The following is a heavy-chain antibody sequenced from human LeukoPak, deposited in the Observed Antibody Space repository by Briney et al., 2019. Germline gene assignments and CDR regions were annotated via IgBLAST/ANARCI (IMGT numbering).Heavy chain of an antibody. V-gene: IGHV4-38-2*01. D-gene: IGHD3-10*01. CDR3: ASLFRSMVRGVIDHAFDI. Sequence: PSETLSLTCAVSGYSISSGYYWGWIRQPPGKRLEWIGSIYHSGSTYYNPSLKSRVTISVDTSKNQFSLKLSSVTAADTAVYYCASLFRSMVRGVIDHAFDIWGQGTMVTVSS. CDR1: GYSISSGYY. CDR2: IYHSGST. J-gene: IGHJ3*02.